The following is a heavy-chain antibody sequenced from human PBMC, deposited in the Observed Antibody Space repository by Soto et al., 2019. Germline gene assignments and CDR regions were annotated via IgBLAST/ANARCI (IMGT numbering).Heavy chain of an antibody. CDR3: ARAAWTTLTNRLNDVFDV. CDR2: INPNGGST. CDR1: GYTFTNYY. Sequence: QVQLVQSGAEVKKPGASVRVSCKASGYTFTNYYIDWVRQAPGQGLEWMGIINPNGGSTMYAQKFQGRVTMTRDTSTSTVYMELSSLRSEDTAVYYWARAAWTTLTNRLNDVFDVWGQGTMVTVSS. J-gene: IGHJ3*01. D-gene: IGHD4-4*01. V-gene: IGHV1-46*03.